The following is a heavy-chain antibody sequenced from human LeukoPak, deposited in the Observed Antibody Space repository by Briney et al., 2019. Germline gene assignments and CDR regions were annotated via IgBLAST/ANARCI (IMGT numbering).Heavy chain of an antibody. J-gene: IGHJ4*02. CDR3: ARDTAAAAGMGLDY. CDR2: IYYSGST. D-gene: IGHD6-13*01. CDR1: GGSISSYY. V-gene: IGHV4-59*01. Sequence: KRSETLSLTCTVSGGSISSYYWSWIRQPPGKGLEWIGYIYYSGSTNYNPSLKSRVTISVDTSKNQFSLKLSSVTAADTAVYYCARDTAAAAGMGLDYWGQGTLVTVSS.